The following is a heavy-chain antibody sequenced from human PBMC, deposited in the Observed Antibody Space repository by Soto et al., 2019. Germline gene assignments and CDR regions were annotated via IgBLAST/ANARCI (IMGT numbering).Heavy chain of an antibody. CDR1: GGSISSSSYY. CDR2: IYYSGGT. J-gene: IGHJ3*02. V-gene: IGHV4-39*01. D-gene: IGHD2-15*01. CDR3: ARHWRVVVVAATDAFDI. Sequence: SETLSLTCTVSGGSISSSSYYWGWIRQPPGKGLEWIGSIYYSGGTYYNPSLKSRVTISVDTSKNQFSLKLSSVTAADTAVYYCARHWRVVVVAATDAFDIWGQGTMVTVSS.